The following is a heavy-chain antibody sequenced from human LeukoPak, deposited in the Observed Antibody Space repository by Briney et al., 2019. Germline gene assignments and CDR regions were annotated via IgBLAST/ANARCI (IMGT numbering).Heavy chain of an antibody. D-gene: IGHD3-10*01. V-gene: IGHV3-11*01. J-gene: IGHJ4*02. CDR1: GFTFSDYY. Sequence: GGSLRLSCAASGFTFSDYYMSWIRQAPGKGLEWVSYISNSGSTIYYADSVKGRFTISRDNSKNTLYLQMNNLRAEDTAVYYCAKTRGSGPFDYWGQGTLVTVSS. CDR3: AKTRGSGPFDY. CDR2: ISNSGSTI.